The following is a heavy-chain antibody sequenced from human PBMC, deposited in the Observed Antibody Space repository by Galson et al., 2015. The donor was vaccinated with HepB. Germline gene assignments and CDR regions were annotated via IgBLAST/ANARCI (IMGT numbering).Heavy chain of an antibody. CDR2: YDPEEGET. D-gene: IGHD4-23*01. CDR1: GDSLNAVA. J-gene: IGHJ6*02. CDR3: ATDTDGGSYSYGMDV. Sequence: SVKVSCKVIGDSLNAVAIHWVRQTPTKGLEWVGGYDPEEGETVYAEEFQGRVTMTEDTTIDTAYIELSSLRSEDTALFYCATDTDGGSYSYGMDVWGQGTTVTVSS. V-gene: IGHV1-24*01.